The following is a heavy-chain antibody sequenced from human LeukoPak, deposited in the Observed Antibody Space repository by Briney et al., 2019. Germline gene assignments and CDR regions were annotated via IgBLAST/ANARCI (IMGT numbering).Heavy chain of an antibody. CDR1: GFTFSSYS. V-gene: IGHV3-21*01. D-gene: IGHD3-22*01. CDR3: ARDDSGYYSAEYFQH. J-gene: IGHJ1*01. Sequence: VKPGGSLILSCAASGFTFSSYSMNWVRQAPGKGLEWVSSISSSSSYIHYADSVKGRFIISRDNAKNSLYLQMNSLRAEDTAVYYCARDDSGYYSAEYFQHWGQGTLVTVSS. CDR2: ISSSSSYI.